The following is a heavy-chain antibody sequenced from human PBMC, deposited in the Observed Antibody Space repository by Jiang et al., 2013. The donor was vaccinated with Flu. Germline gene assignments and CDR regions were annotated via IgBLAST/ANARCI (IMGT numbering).Heavy chain of an antibody. V-gene: IGHV2-70*11. CDR2: IDWDDDK. CDR1: GFSLSTSGMF. Sequence: KPTQTLTLTCTFSGFSLSTSGMFVNWIRQPPGKALEWLARIDWDDDKYYSTSLKTRLTISKDTSKNQVVLTMTNMDPVDTATYYCARIPDYARSYGMDVWGKGTTVTVSS. D-gene: IGHD4-17*01. J-gene: IGHJ6*04. CDR3: ARIPDYARSYGMDV.